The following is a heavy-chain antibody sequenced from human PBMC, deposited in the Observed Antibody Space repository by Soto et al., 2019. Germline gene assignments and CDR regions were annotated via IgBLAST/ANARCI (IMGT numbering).Heavy chain of an antibody. CDR3: AREHNWKHKDAFDI. V-gene: IGHV1-2*02. CDR2: INPNSGGT. Sequence: ASVKVSCKASGYTFTGYYMHWVRQAPGQGLEWMGWINPNSGGTNYAQKFQGRVTMTRNTSISTAYMELSSLRSEDTAVYYCAREHNWKHKDAFDIWGQGTMVTVSS. J-gene: IGHJ3*02. D-gene: IGHD1-20*01. CDR1: GYTFTGYY.